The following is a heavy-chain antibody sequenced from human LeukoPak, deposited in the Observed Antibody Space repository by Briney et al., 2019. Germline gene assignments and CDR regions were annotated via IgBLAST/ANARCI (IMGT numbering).Heavy chain of an antibody. CDR1: GYSIGSGYY. CDR2: INHSGST. D-gene: IGHD3-16*01. V-gene: IGHV4-38-2*02. CDR3: ARGVYWGAFDY. Sequence: PSETLSLTCTVSGYSIGSGYYWGWIRQPPGKGLEWIGEINHSGSTNYNPSLKSRVTISVDTSKNQFSLKLSSVTAADTAVYYCARGVYWGAFDYWGQGTLVTVSS. J-gene: IGHJ4*02.